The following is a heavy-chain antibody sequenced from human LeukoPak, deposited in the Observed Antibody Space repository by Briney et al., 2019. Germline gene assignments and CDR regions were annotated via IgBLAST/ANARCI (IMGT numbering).Heavy chain of an antibody. V-gene: IGHV4-4*07. CDR2: IYNSGST. Sequence: SETLSLTCIVSGGSISRYYWSWIRQPAGKGVEWIGRIYNSGSTNYNPSLKSRVTMSVGPAKNQFSLKLSSVTAADTAVYYCARDLSGSSSSWYNGMDVGGQGTTVTVSS. D-gene: IGHD6-13*01. CDR3: ARDLSGSSSSWYNGMDV. J-gene: IGHJ6*02. CDR1: GGSISRYY.